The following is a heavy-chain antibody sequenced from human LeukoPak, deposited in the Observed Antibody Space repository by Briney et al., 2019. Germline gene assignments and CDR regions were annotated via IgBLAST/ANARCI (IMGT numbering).Heavy chain of an antibody. CDR1: GFTFSSYG. V-gene: IGHV3-33*01. CDR2: VWYDGSNK. Sequence: GRSLRLSCAASGFTFSSYGMHWVRQAPGKGLEWVAVVWYDGSNKYYADSVKGRFTISRDNSKNTLYLQMNSLRAEDTAVYYCAREPAGYCSGGSCYSPYYFDYWGQGTLVTVSS. CDR3: AREPAGYCSGGSCYSPYYFDY. J-gene: IGHJ4*02. D-gene: IGHD2-15*01.